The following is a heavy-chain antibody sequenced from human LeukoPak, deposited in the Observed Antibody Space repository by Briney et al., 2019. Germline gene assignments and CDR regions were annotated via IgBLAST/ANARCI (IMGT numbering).Heavy chain of an antibody. J-gene: IGHJ4*02. CDR2: ISSSSSTI. Sequence: PGGSLRLSCAASEFTFSSYSMNWVRQAPGKGLEWVSYISSSSSTIYYADSVKGRFTISRDNAKNSLYLQMNSLRAEDTAVYYCASEWSSSWLDYWGQGTPVTVSS. CDR3: ASEWSSSWLDY. V-gene: IGHV3-48*01. CDR1: EFTFSSYS. D-gene: IGHD6-13*01.